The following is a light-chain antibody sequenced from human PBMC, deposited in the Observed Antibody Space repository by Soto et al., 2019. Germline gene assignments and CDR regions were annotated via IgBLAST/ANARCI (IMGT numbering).Light chain of an antibody. J-gene: IGLJ2*01. Sequence: QAVVTQEPSLTVSPGETVTLTCGSTTGSVTSGHYPYWFQQKPGQAPRTLIYDTTNKHSWTPARFSGSLLGGKAALTLSGAQPEDEADCYCFLSISGARVFGGGTKLTVL. CDR3: FLSISGARV. V-gene: IGLV7-46*01. CDR2: DTT. CDR1: TGSVTSGHY.